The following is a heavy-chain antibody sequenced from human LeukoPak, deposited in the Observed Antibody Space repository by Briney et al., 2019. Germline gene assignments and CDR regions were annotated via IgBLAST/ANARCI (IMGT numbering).Heavy chain of an antibody. CDR1: GFTFSDYA. Sequence: GGSLRLSCAASGFTFSDYAMSWVRQAPGKGLEWVSAIRGSTTYYADSVKGRFTISRDNPENTLYLQMNSLRAEDTAVYYCAKVAGGWYWFDYWGQGTLVTVSS. V-gene: IGHV3-23*01. CDR2: IRGSTT. J-gene: IGHJ4*02. D-gene: IGHD6-19*01. CDR3: AKVAGGWYWFDY.